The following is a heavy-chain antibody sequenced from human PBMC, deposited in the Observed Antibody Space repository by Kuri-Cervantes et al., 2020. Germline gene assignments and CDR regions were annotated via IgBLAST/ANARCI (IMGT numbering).Heavy chain of an antibody. Sequence: GESLKISCAASGFTFSSYAMSWVRQAPGKGLEWVSAISGSGGSTYYADSVKGRFTISRDNSKNMLYLQMNSLRAEDTAVYYCANPLDPSGSYYGSWDYYYYGMDVWGQGTTVTVSS. CDR2: ISGSGGST. D-gene: IGHD1-26*01. V-gene: IGHV3-23*01. CDR1: GFTFSSYA. J-gene: IGHJ6*02. CDR3: ANPLDPSGSYYGSWDYYYYGMDV.